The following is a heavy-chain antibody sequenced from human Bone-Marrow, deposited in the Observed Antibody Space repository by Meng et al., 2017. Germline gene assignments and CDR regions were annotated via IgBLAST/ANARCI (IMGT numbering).Heavy chain of an antibody. CDR2: ISYDGSNK. CDR1: GFTFSCYA. CDR3: ARGGNEFDY. V-gene: IGHV3-30*01. D-gene: IGHD4-23*01. Sequence: VRLVAAGGGVVQPGRSLRLSCAAFGFTFSCYAMHWVRQAPGKGLEWVAVISYDGSNKYYADSVKGRFTISRDNSKNTLYLQMNSLRAEDTAVYYCARGGNEFDYWGQGTLVTVSS. J-gene: IGHJ4*02.